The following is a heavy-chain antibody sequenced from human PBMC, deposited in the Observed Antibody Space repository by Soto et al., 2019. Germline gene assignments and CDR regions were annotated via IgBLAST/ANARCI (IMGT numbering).Heavy chain of an antibody. Sequence: QVQLVQSGAEVKKPGSSVKVSCKASGGTFSSYAISWVRQAPGQGLEWMGGIIPIFGTANYAQKFQGRVTXPXDVXTSTAYMELSSLSSEDTAVYYCARDSDYGDYVSDYWGQGTLVTVSS. J-gene: IGHJ4*02. D-gene: IGHD4-17*01. V-gene: IGHV1-69*05. CDR2: IIPIFGTA. CDR3: ARDSDYGDYVSDY. CDR1: GGTFSSYA.